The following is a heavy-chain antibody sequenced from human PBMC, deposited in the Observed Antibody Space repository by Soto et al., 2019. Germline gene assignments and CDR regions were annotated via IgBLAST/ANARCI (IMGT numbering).Heavy chain of an antibody. CDR2: INHSGST. V-gene: IGHV4-34*01. CDR3: ARGFSIKAGYSSSWYGGDYYYYGMDV. J-gene: IGHJ6*02. Sequence: SETLSLTXAVYGGSFSGYYWSWIRQPPGKGLEWIGEINHSGSTNYNPSLKSRVTISVDTSKNQFSLKLSSVTAADTAVYYCARGFSIKAGYSSSWYGGDYYYYGMDVWGQGTTVTVSS. CDR1: GGSFSGYY. D-gene: IGHD6-13*01.